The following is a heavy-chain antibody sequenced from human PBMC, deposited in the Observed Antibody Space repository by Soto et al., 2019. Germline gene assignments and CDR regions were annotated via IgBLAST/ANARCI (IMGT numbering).Heavy chain of an antibody. J-gene: IGHJ5*02. CDR1: GFTFSSYA. D-gene: IGHD3-9*01. CDR2: ISGSGGST. CDR3: AKANYDILTGYPRYNWFDP. V-gene: IGHV3-23*01. Sequence: TGGSLILSCAASGFTFSSYAMSWVRQAPGKGLEWVSAISGSGGSTYYADSVKGRFTISRDNSKKTLYLQMNSLSAEDTAVYYCAKANYDILTGYPRYNWFDPWGQGTLVTVSS.